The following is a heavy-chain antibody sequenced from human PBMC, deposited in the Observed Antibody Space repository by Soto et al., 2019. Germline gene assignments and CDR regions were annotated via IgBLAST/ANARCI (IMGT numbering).Heavy chain of an antibody. V-gene: IGHV4-59*02. Sequence: SETLSLTCTVSGGSVSSYYWSWVRQPPGKRPEWIAYIYNGGTTNYNPSLKSRLTISLDTSKNQFSLKLSSVTAADTAVYGCARGGPSSKWLDPWGQGIQVTVSS. CDR3: ARGGPSSKWLDP. J-gene: IGHJ5*02. CDR2: IYNGGTT. CDR1: GGSVSSYY.